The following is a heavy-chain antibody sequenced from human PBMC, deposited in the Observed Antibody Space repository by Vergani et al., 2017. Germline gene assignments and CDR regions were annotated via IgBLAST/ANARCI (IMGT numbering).Heavy chain of an antibody. CDR2: INPNSGGT. J-gene: IGHJ3*02. Sequence: QVQLVQSGAEVKKPGASVKVSCKASGYTFTGYYMHWVRQAPGQGLEWMGWINPNSGGTNYAQKFQGRVTMTRDTSIRTAYMELSRLRSDDTAVYYCARPRGPSIAAPPPEFDIWGQGTMVTVSS. CDR3: ARPRGPSIAAPPPEFDI. V-gene: IGHV1-2*02. CDR1: GYTFTGYY. D-gene: IGHD6-6*01.